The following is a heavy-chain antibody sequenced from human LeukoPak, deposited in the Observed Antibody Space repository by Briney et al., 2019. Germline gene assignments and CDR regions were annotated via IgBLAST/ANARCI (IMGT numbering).Heavy chain of an antibody. CDR3: ARERRPIVVVPAAYRNWYDP. Sequence: ASVTVSCKASGYTFTGYYMHWVRQAPGQGLEWMGWINPNSGGTNYAQKFQGRVTTTRDTSISTAYMELSRLRSDDTAVYYCARERRPIVVVPAAYRNWYDPWGQGTLVTVSS. J-gene: IGHJ5*02. D-gene: IGHD2-2*01. V-gene: IGHV1-2*02. CDR1: GYTFTGYY. CDR2: INPNSGGT.